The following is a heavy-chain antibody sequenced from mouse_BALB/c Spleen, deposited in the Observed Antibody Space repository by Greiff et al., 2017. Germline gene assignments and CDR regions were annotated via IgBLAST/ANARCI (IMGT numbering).Heavy chain of an antibody. CDR2: ISDGGSYT. V-gene: IGHV5-4*02. CDR3: ARENWDDYAMDY. D-gene: IGHD4-1*01. J-gene: IGHJ4*01. Sequence: EVKLMESGGGLVKPGGSLKLSCAASGFTFSDYYMYWVRQTPEKRLEWVATISDGGSYTYYPDSVKGRFTISRDNAKNNLYLQMSSLKSEDTAMYYCARENWDDYAMDYWGQGTSVTVSS. CDR1: GFTFSDYY.